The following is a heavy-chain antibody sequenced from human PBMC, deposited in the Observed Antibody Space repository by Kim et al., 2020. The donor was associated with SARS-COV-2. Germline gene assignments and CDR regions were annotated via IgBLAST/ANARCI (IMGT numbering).Heavy chain of an antibody. CDR2: SSGSTM. V-gene: IGHV3-11*01. CDR3: AREPDY. Sequence: SSGSTMYYADSVKGRFTNSRDNAKDSLSLQMNSLSAEDTAVYYCAREPDYWGQGTLVTVSS. J-gene: IGHJ4*02.